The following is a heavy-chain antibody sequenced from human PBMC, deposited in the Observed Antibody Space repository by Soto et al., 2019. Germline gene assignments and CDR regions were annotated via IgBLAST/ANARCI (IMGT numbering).Heavy chain of an antibody. CDR3: ESTYGSGYRAFDS. V-gene: IGHV1-69*02. D-gene: IGHD3-10*01. CDR1: GDTFNFYS. J-gene: IGHJ4*02. Sequence: QVQLVQSGAEVKSAGSSVKVSCKASGDTFNFYSINWVRQAPGLGLEWVGRVNPILSMSNYAQRFQGRVTMTPDKSTGTAYRELRSLRSEDTAIYYCESTYGSGYRAFDSWGQGALVTVSS. CDR2: VNPILSMS.